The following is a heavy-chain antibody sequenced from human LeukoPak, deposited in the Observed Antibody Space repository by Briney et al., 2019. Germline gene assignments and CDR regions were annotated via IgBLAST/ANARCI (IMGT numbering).Heavy chain of an antibody. D-gene: IGHD3-3*01. CDR3: ARAHYDFWSGYLGPFDY. CDR2: ISSNGVST. Sequence: GGSLRLSCAASGFTFSSYAMHWVRQAPGKGLEYVSAISSNGVSTYYANSVKGRFTISRDNAKNSLYLQMNSLRAEDTAVYYCARAHYDFWSGYLGPFDYWGQGTLVTVSS. CDR1: GFTFSSYA. V-gene: IGHV3-64*01. J-gene: IGHJ4*02.